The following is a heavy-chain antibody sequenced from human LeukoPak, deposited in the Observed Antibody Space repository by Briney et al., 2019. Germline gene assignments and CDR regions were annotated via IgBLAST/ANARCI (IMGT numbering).Heavy chain of an antibody. J-gene: IGHJ4*02. Sequence: SETLSLTCAVYGGSVSGYYWSWIRQPPGKGLEWIGEINHSGSTNYNPSLKSRVTISVDTSKNQFSLKLSSVTAADTAVYYCARGRIEGSGSDYWGQGTLVTVSS. V-gene: IGHV4-34*01. D-gene: IGHD6-19*01. CDR1: GGSVSGYY. CDR3: ARGRIEGSGSDY. CDR2: INHSGST.